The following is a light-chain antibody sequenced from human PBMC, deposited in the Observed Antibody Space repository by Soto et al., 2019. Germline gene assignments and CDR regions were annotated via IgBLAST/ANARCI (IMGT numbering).Light chain of an antibody. J-gene: IGLJ1*01. CDR3: CSYTTSNTPQIV. V-gene: IGLV2-14*01. CDR2: DVS. CDR1: SSDVGGYNY. Sequence: QSALTQPASVSGSPGQSITISCTGTSSDVGGYNYVSWYQQHPGKAPKFMIYDVSNRPSGVSNRFSGSKSGNTASLTISGLQAEDEADYDCCSYTTSNTPQIVFGTGTKDTV.